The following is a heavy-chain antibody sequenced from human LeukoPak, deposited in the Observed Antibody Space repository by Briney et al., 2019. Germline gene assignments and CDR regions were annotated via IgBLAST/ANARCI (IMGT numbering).Heavy chain of an antibody. CDR2: IQRSGST. CDR1: GGSISSTNFY. Sequence: SETLSLTCTVPGGSISSTNFYWGWVRQSPGKGLEWIAGIQRSGSTYYNPSLKSRVAISIDTSKSQFSLRLNSVTAADTAVYYCAGDKNLFWFYHWGQGTLVTVST. J-gene: IGHJ4*02. V-gene: IGHV4-39*07. CDR3: AGDKNLFWFYH. D-gene: IGHD3-9*01.